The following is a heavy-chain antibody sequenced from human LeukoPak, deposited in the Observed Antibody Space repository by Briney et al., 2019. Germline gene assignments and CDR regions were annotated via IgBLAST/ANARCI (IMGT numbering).Heavy chain of an antibody. CDR1: GGSFSGYY. V-gene: IGHV4-34*01. D-gene: IGHD3-10*01. CDR2: INRSGST. Sequence: KPSETLSLTCAVYGGSFSGYYWSWIRQPPGKGRGWIGVINRSGSTNYNPSLKSRVTISVDTSTNQFSLIVHSVTAADTGIYYCARGSRVRPVDYWGQGTLVTVSS. J-gene: IGHJ4*02. CDR3: ARGSRVRPVDY.